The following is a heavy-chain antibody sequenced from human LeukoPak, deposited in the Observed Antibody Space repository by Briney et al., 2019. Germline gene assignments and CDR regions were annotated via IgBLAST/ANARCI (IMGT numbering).Heavy chain of an antibody. V-gene: IGHV4-61*01. J-gene: IGHJ4*02. Sequence: PSETLSLTCTVSGGSVSGGSYYWSWIRQPPGKGLEWIGYIYYSGNSNYNPSLKSRVTISIDTSKNQFSLNLGSVTAADTAVYYCAFGNDYSDPPLDYWGQGTLVTVSS. CDR3: AFGNDYSDPPLDY. CDR2: IYYSGNS. CDR1: GGSVSGGSYY. D-gene: IGHD4-17*01.